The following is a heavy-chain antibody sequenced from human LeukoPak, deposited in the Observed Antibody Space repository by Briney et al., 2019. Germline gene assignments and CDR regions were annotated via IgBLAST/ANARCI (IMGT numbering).Heavy chain of an antibody. CDR2: ISWNSGSI. CDR3: ARDDTHCSSRICYDAFDF. D-gene: IGHD2-2*01. Sequence: GRSLRLSCAASGFTFDDYAMHWVRQAPGKGLEWVSGISWNSGSIGYADSVKGRFTISRDNAKNSLYLQMNSLRVEDTAVYYCARDDTHCSSRICYDAFDFWGQGTMVSVSS. V-gene: IGHV3-9*01. J-gene: IGHJ3*01. CDR1: GFTFDDYA.